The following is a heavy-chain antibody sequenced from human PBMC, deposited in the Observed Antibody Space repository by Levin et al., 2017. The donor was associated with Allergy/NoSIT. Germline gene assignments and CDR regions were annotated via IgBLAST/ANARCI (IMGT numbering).Heavy chain of an antibody. CDR1: GYTFTDYY. D-gene: IGHD1-26*01. CDR3: ATSLRDQLGATPFDY. V-gene: IGHV1-69-2*01. J-gene: IGHJ4*02. Sequence: ASVKVSCKVSGYTFTDYYMHWVQQAPGKGLEWMGLVDPEDGETIYAEKFQGRVTITADTSTDTAYMELSSLRSEDTAVYYCATSLRDQLGATPFDYWGQGTLVTVSS. CDR2: VDPEDGET.